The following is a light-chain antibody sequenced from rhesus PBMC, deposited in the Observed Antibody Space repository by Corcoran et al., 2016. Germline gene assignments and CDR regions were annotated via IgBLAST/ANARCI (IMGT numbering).Light chain of an antibody. CDR3: LQDYSPPLT. J-gene: IGKJ4*01. CDR1: QGINKA. V-gene: IGKV1-94*01. CDR2: GAS. Sequence: DIQMTQSPSSLSASVGDRVTVTCRASQGINKALSWYQQKPGEAPLLLISGASSLQTGGSSRFSGTRSGTDYTLPISGLQPEDVATYYCLQDYSPPLTFGGGTKVEIK.